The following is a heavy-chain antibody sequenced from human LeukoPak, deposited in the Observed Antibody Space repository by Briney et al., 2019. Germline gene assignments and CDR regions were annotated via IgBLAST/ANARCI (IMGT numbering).Heavy chain of an antibody. CDR3: TALVPNYDYVWGSYRYNEK. CDR2: IKSKTDGATT. D-gene: IGHD3-16*02. J-gene: IGHJ4*02. Sequence: GGSLRLSCAASGFTFNGYAMSWVRQAPGKGLEWVGRIKSKTDGATTDYAAPVKGRFAISRDDSRSTIYLQMNSLKTEDTAVYYCTALVPNYDYVWGSYRYNEKWGQGTLVTVSS. CDR1: GFTFNGYA. V-gene: IGHV3-15*01.